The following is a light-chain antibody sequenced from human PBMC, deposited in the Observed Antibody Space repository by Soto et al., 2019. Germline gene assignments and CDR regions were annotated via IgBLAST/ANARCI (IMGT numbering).Light chain of an antibody. J-gene: IGLJ1*01. Sequence: QSVLTQPPSVSGAPGQRVTISCTGGSSNIGAGYDVHWYQQLPGTAPKLLIYNNINRPSGVPDRFSGSKSGTSGSLAITGLQAEDEADYYCQSYDSSLSVFGTGTKLTVL. CDR1: SSNIGAGYD. CDR3: QSYDSSLSV. V-gene: IGLV1-40*01. CDR2: NNI.